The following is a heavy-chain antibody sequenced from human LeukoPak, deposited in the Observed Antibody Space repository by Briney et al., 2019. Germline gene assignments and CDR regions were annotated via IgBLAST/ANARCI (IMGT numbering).Heavy chain of an antibody. D-gene: IGHD3-16*02. CDR2: INHSGST. Sequence: SETLSLTCTVSGGSISSGGYYWSWIRQHPGKGLEWIGEINHSGSTNYNPSLKSRVTISVDTSKNQFSLKLSSVTAADTAVYYCARGFGRNYDYVWGSYRYPSYFDYWGQGTLVTVSS. CDR1: GGSISSGGYY. V-gene: IGHV4-39*07. J-gene: IGHJ4*02. CDR3: ARGFGRNYDYVWGSYRYPSYFDY.